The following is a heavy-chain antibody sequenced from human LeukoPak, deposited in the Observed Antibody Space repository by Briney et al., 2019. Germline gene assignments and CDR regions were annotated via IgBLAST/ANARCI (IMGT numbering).Heavy chain of an antibody. CDR3: AKGGPHVDTASDC. CDR1: GFIFSNYA. D-gene: IGHD5-18*01. CDR2: ISGGGGST. V-gene: IGHV3-23*01. Sequence: PGGSLRLSCAASGFIFSNYAMSWVRQAPGKGLRWVSAISGGGGSTYYADSVKGRFTISRDNSKNTLYLQINSLRAEDTAVYYCAKGGPHVDTASDCWGQGTLVTVSS. J-gene: IGHJ4*02.